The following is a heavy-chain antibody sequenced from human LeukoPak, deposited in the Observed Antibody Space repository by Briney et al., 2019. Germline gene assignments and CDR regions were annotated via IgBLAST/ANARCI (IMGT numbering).Heavy chain of an antibody. CDR1: GYTFFTANH. CDR2: INPRGGAT. D-gene: IGHD6-13*01. Sequence: ASVTISCKASGYTFFTANHMHWVRQAPGQGLEWMGVINPRGGATTYAQKFQGRVTMTTDTSTSTVYMQLSSLRSEDTAVYYCARLAAPGTSSDYWGQGTLVTVSS. J-gene: IGHJ4*02. CDR3: ARLAAPGTSSDY. V-gene: IGHV1-46*01.